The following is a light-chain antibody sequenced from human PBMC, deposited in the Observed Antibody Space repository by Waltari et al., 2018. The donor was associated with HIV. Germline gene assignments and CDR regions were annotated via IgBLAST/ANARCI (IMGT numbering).Light chain of an antibody. J-gene: IGKJ2*01. V-gene: IGKV4-1*01. CDR1: QSLLYSANNKNY. CDR3: QQYHGVPYM. Sequence: DVVVTQSPDSRAVSVGARATLNCKCSQSLLYSANNKNYLAWYQQKPGQRLELRIYWASTRQSGVPDRFNGSGSGTDFSLTISSLQAEDVAVYYGQQYHGVPYMFGQGTKLEIK. CDR2: WAS.